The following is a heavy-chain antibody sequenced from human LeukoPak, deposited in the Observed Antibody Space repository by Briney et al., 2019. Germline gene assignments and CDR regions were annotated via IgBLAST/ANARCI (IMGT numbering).Heavy chain of an antibody. Sequence: GGSLRLSCAASGFTFSSYGMHWVRQAPGKGLEWVTFIRYDGSKKYYADSVKGRFTISRDNSKNTLYLQMNSLRAEDTAVYYCASNSYYYDSSGHYRGAFDYWGQGTLVTVSS. CDR1: GFTFSSYG. J-gene: IGHJ4*02. CDR3: ASNSYYYDSSGHYRGAFDY. D-gene: IGHD3-22*01. CDR2: IRYDGSKK. V-gene: IGHV3-30*02.